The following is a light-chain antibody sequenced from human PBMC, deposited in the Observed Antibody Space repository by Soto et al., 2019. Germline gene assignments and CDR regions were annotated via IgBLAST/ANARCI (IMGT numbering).Light chain of an antibody. CDR2: RNN. CDR3: AAWDDSLSAWV. Sequence: QSVLTQPPSASGTPGQRVTISCSGSNSNFETNYVYWYQQLPATAPRLLIYRNNQRPSGVPDRFSGSKSGTSASLAISGLRSEDEADYYCAAWDDSLSAWVFGGGTKVTVL. V-gene: IGLV1-47*01. J-gene: IGLJ3*02. CDR1: NSNFETNY.